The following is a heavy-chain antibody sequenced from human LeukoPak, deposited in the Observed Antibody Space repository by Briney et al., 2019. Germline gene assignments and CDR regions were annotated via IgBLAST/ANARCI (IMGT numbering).Heavy chain of an antibody. CDR1: GGSISSGSYY. Sequence: PSETLSLTCTVSGGSISSGSYYWSWTRQPAGKGLEWIGRIYTSGSTNYNPSLKSRVTISVDTSKNQFSLKLSSVTAADTAVYYCARFGRGSPIDYWGQGTLVTVSS. V-gene: IGHV4-61*02. J-gene: IGHJ4*02. D-gene: IGHD3-16*01. CDR3: ARFGRGSPIDY. CDR2: IYTSGST.